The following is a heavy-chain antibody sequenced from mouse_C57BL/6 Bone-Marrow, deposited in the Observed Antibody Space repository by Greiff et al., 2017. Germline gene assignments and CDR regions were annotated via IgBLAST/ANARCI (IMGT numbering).Heavy chain of an antibody. CDR2: INYDGSST. V-gene: IGHV5-16*01. J-gene: IGHJ4*01. CDR3: ARVNYYGSSYDAMDY. Sequence: VQLKESEGGLVQPGSSMKLSCTASGFTFSDYYMAWVRQVPEKGLEWVANINYDGSSTYYLDSLKSRFIISRDNAKNILYLQMSSLKSEDTATYDCARVNYYGSSYDAMDYWGQGTSVTVSS. CDR1: GFTFSDYY. D-gene: IGHD1-1*01.